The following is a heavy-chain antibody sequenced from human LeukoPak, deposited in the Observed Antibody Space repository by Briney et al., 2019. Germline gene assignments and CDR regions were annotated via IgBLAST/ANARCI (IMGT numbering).Heavy chain of an antibody. D-gene: IGHD3-3*01. J-gene: IGHJ6*02. CDR3: AGITPYYYYGMDV. CDR2: IYTSGST. Sequence: SETLSLTCTVSGGSISSYYWSWIRQPAGKGLEGIGRIYTSGSTNYNTSLKSRVTMSIDTSKNQFSLKLSSVTAADTAVYYCAGITPYYYYGMDVWGQGTTVTVSS. V-gene: IGHV4-4*07. CDR1: GGSISSYY.